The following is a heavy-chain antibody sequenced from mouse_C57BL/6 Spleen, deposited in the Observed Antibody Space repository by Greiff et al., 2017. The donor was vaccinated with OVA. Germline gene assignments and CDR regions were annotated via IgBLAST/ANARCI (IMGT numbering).Heavy chain of an antibody. CDR1: GFSLTSYG. CDR2: IWGVGST. V-gene: IGHV2-6*01. CDR3: ARRITTVDWYFDV. J-gene: IGHJ1*03. Sequence: VKLVESGPGLVAPSQSLSITCTVSGFSLTSYGVDWVRQSPGKGLEWLGVIWGVGSTNYNSALKSRLSISKDNSKSQVFLKMNSLQTDDTAMYYCARRITTVDWYFDVWGTGTTVTVSS. D-gene: IGHD1-1*01.